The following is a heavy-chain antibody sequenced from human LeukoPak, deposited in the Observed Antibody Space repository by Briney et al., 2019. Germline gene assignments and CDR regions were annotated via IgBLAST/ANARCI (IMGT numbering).Heavy chain of an antibody. J-gene: IGHJ3*02. V-gene: IGHV4-59*01. D-gene: IGHD4-11*01. CDR2: IYYTGSA. Sequence: SETLSLTCSVSGGYISSYYWSWIRQPPGKGLEWIGYIYYTGSANYNPSLESRVTISIDTSKKQLSLKLRSMTAADTAVYYCARDRRESSKPNDAFDIWGQGTMVTVSS. CDR1: GGYISSYY. CDR3: ARDRRESSKPNDAFDI.